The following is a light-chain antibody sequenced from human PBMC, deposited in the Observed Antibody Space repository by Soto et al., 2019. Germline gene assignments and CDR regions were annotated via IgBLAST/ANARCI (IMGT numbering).Light chain of an antibody. V-gene: IGKV3-20*01. J-gene: IGKJ5*01. CDR1: QSVSSN. CDR3: QQYGSSPPAT. Sequence: EIVMTQSPANLSVSPGERATLSCRASQSVSSNLAWYQQKPGQAPRLLIYGASSRATGIPDRFSGSGSGTDFTLTISRLEPEDFAVYYCQQYGSSPPATFGQGTRLEIK. CDR2: GAS.